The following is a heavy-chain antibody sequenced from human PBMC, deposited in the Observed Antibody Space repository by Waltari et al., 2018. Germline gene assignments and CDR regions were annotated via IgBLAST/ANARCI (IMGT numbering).Heavy chain of an antibody. J-gene: IGHJ4*02. Sequence: QVQLQQWGAGLLKPSETLSLTCAVYGGSFSGYYWSWIRQPPGKGREWIGEINQSGSTNHHPYLKSRVTISVDTSKNQFSLKLSSVTAADTAVYYCARMKTAMVRYYFDYWGQGTLVTVSS. V-gene: IGHV4-34*01. CDR1: GGSFSGYY. CDR3: ARMKTAMVRYYFDY. D-gene: IGHD5-18*01. CDR2: INQSGST.